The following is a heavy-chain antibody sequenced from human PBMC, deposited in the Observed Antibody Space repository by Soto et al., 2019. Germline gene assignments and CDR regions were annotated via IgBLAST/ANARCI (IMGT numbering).Heavy chain of an antibody. D-gene: IGHD6-13*01. Sequence: PGDSLKISCKASGYSLSSYWIGWVRQTPGKGLEWMGIVYPGDSDTRYSPSFRGQVTISVDNSIRTAYLQWSSLRASDTAMYYCKRRAGYMDHWCQGTLVTVSA. V-gene: IGHV5-51*01. J-gene: IGHJ4*02. CDR3: KRRAGYMDH. CDR2: VYPGDSDT. CDR1: GYSLSSYW.